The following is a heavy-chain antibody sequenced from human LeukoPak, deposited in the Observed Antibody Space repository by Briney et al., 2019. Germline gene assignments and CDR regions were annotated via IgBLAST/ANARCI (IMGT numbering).Heavy chain of an antibody. V-gene: IGHV1-46*01. CDR3: ASTPRKIAAAGGYFDY. Sequence: ASVKVSCKASGYTFTSYYMHWVRQAPGQGLEWMGIINPSGGSTSYAQKFQGRVTMTRDTSTSTVYMELSSLRSEDTVVYYCASTPRKIAAAGGYFDYWGQGTLVTVSS. CDR2: INPSGGST. CDR1: GYTFTSYY. D-gene: IGHD6-13*01. J-gene: IGHJ4*02.